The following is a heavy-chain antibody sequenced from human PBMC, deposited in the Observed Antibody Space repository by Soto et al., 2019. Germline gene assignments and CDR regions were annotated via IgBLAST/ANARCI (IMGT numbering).Heavy chain of an antibody. CDR2: IYYSGST. V-gene: IGHV4-59*01. D-gene: IGHD7-27*01. CDR3: ARRWGTSFDI. CDR1: GGSISSYY. Sequence: SETLSLTCTVSGGSISSYYWSWIRQPPGKGLEWIGYIYYSGSTNYNPSLKSRVTISVDTSKNQFSLKVSSVTAADTAVYYFARRWGTSFDIWGKGTLVTVTT. J-gene: IGHJ4*02.